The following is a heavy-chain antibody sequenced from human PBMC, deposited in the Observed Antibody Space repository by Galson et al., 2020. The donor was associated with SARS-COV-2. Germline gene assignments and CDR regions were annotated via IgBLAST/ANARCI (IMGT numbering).Heavy chain of an antibody. V-gene: IGHV3-33*01. CDR3: ARDLDCSSTRCYLSYDYGMDV. J-gene: IGHJ6*02. Sequence: TGGSLRLSCAASGFTFSSYGMHWVRQAPGKGLEWVAVIWYDGSNKYYADSVKGRFTISRDNSKNTLYLQMNSLRAEDTAVYYCARDLDCSSTRCYLSYDYGMDVWGQGTTVTVSS. CDR2: IWYDGSNK. CDR1: GFTFSSYG. D-gene: IGHD2-2*01.